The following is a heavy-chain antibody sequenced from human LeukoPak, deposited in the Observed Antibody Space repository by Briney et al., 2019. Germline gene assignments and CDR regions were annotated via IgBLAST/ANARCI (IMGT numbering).Heavy chain of an antibody. CDR1: GGSFSGYY. V-gene: IGHV4-34*01. J-gene: IGHJ3*02. D-gene: IGHD6-13*01. Sequence: PSETLSLTCAVYGGSFSGYYWSWIRQPPGKGLEWIGEISHSGSTNYNPSLKSRVTISVDTSKNQFSLKMSSVTAADTAVYYCARDPSIAGYGFYIWGQRTKGTVSS. CDR3: ARDPSIAGYGFYI. CDR2: ISHSGST.